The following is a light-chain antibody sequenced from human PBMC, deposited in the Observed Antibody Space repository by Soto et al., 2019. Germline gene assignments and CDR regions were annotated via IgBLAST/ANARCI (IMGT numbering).Light chain of an antibody. J-gene: IGLJ3*02. V-gene: IGLV8-61*01. CDR2: STY. CDR1: SGSVSGSYY. Sequence: QTVVTQEPSFSVSPGGTVTLTCGLSSGSVSGSYYPSWYQQTPGQAPRTLIYSTYTRSSGVPVRFSGSILGNKAALTITGAQADDESDYYCVLYMGSGISVFGGGTKVTDL. CDR3: VLYMGSGISV.